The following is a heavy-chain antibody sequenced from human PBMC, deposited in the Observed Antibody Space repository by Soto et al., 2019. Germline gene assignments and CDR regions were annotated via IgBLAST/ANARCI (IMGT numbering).Heavy chain of an antibody. CDR3: ARDSGGGADY. CDR2: IYHTGST. J-gene: IGHJ4*02. V-gene: IGHV4-4*02. Sequence: ASETLSPTCVVSGGSISSSNWWGWVRQPPGKGLEWIGEIYHTGSTTYNPSLNSRVTISVDKSKNQFSLELSSVTAADTAVYYCARDSGGGADYWGQGTLVTVSS. D-gene: IGHD2-21*01. CDR1: GGSISSSNW.